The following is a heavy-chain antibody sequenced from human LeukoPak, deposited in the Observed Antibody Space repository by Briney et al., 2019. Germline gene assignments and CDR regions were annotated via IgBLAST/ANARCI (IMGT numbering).Heavy chain of an antibody. CDR1: GYTFSSYD. D-gene: IGHD3/OR15-3a*01. CDR3: ARALSWTTESYYYMDV. Sequence: ASVKVSCKASGYTFSSYDINWVRQATGQGLEWMGWMNPNSGNTGYAQKFQGRVTMTKNTSITTAYMELSSLRSEDTAVYYCARALSWTTESYYYMDVWGKGTTDTVSS. CDR2: MNPNSGNT. V-gene: IGHV1-8*01. J-gene: IGHJ6*03.